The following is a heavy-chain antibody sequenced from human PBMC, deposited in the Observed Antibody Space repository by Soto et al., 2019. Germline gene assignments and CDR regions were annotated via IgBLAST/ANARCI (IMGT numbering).Heavy chain of an antibody. CDR2: MNPNSGNS. Sequence: ASVKASCKTSGYIFTSSDINWVRQATGRGLEYMGRMNPNSGNSAYAQQFQGRVTMTRNTSISTAYMRLSGLRSEDTAIYYCARSSSSADYYYNDLDVWGQGTTVTVSS. V-gene: IGHV1-8*01. CDR3: ARSSSSADYYYNDLDV. J-gene: IGHJ6*02. CDR1: GYIFTSSD. D-gene: IGHD6-6*01.